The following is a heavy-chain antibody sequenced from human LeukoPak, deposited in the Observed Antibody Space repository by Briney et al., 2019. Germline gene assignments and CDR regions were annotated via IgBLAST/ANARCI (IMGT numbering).Heavy chain of an antibody. CDR3: AHSGGWEKRMGGFDY. J-gene: IGHJ4*02. V-gene: IGHV2-5*01. Sequence: YSGPTPVNPTQTLTVTCTFNGFSLSSTGEGVGWIRQPPGMALEWLALIYWNDHERYSPSLKNRLTITKDTSKNQVVLTMTNMDPVDTATYFCAHSGGWEKRMGGFDYWGQGTLVSVSS. D-gene: IGHD3-16*01. CDR1: GFSLSSTGEG. CDR2: IYWNDHE.